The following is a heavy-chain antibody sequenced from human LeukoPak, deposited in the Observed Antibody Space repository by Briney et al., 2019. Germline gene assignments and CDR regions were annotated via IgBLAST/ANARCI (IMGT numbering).Heavy chain of an antibody. D-gene: IGHD2-15*01. CDR1: GFSFSSYS. V-gene: IGHV3-48*01. CDR2: ITSSSSTI. J-gene: IGHJ4*02. Sequence: GSLRLSCAASGFSFSSYSMNWVRQAPGKGLEWVSYITSSSSTIYYADSVKGRFTISRDNAKNSLYLQMNSLRAEDTAVYYCARDYYCSGGSCYSHYFDSWGQGTLVTVSS. CDR3: ARDYYCSGGSCYSHYFDS.